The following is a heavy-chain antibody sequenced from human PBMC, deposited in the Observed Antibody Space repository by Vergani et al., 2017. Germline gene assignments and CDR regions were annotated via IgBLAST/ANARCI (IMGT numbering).Heavy chain of an antibody. CDR3: ARASWQSYYDYGMDV. CDR2: IYTSGST. J-gene: IGHJ6*02. D-gene: IGHD2-15*01. CDR1: GGSISSGSYY. Sequence: QVQLQESGPGLVKPSQTLSLTCTVSGGSISSGSYYWSWIRQPAGKGLEWIGRIYTSGSTNYNPSLKSRVTISVDTSKNQFSLQLSSVTAADTAVYYCARASWQSYYDYGMDVWGQGTTVTVAS. V-gene: IGHV4-61*02.